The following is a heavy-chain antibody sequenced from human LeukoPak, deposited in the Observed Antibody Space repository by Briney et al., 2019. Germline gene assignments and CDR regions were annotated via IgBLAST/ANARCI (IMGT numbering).Heavy chain of an antibody. CDR3: TRTVNAASDF. V-gene: IGHV3-7*03. CDR1: GFTFSSYA. D-gene: IGHD2-2*01. J-gene: IGHJ4*02. Sequence: PGGSLRLSCAASGFTFSSYAMRWVRQAPGKGLEWVASINQNEVVRYYVDSVKGRFTISRDNAKTSLFLQMNSLRIDDTAMYYCTRTVNAASDFWGQGTLVTVSS. CDR2: INQNEVVR.